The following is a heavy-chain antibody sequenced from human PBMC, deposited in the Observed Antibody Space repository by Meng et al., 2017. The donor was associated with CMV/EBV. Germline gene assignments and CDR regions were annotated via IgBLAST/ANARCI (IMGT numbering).Heavy chain of an antibody. J-gene: IGHJ4*02. CDR2: INPNSGGT. CDR1: GYTFTGYY. Sequence: ASVKVSCTASGYTFTGYYMHWVRQAPGQGLEWMGWINPNSGGTNYAQKFQGRVTMTRDTSISTAYMELSRLRTDDTAVYYCARWGGTYRLALGYFDYWGQGTLVTVSS. D-gene: IGHD6-19*01. CDR3: ARWGGTYRLALGYFDY. V-gene: IGHV1-2*02.